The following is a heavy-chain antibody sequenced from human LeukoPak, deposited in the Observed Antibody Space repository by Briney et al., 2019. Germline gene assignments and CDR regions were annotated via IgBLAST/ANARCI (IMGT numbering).Heavy chain of an antibody. V-gene: IGHV3-21*01. D-gene: IGHD3-22*01. J-gene: IGHJ4*02. Sequence: GGSLRLSCAASGFTFSSYTMNWVRLAPGKGLEWVSSISGRNSYIYYANSVKGRFTISRDNAKNSLYLQMNGLRAEDTAVYYCARTAIGYSDSSGYYFDYWGQGTLVTVSS. CDR3: ARTAIGYSDSSGYYFDY. CDR1: GFTFSSYT. CDR2: ISGRNSYI.